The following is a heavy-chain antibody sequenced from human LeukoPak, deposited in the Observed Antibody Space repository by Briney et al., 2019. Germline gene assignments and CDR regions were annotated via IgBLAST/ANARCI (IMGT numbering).Heavy chain of an antibody. CDR1: GYTFISYD. J-gene: IGHJ2*01. V-gene: IGHV1-8*01. CDR3: ARGARRYCSGGSCHRYFDL. CDR2: MNPNSGNT. D-gene: IGHD2-15*01. Sequence: ASVKVSCKASGYTFISYDINWVRQATGQGLEWMGWMNPNSGNTGYAQKFQGRVTMTRNTSISTAYMELSSLRSEDTAVYYCARGARRYCSGGSCHRYFDLWGRGTLVTVSS.